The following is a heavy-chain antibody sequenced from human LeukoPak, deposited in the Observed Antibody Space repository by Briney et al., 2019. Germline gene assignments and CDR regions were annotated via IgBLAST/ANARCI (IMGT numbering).Heavy chain of an antibody. CDR1: GGSISSDY. J-gene: IGHJ1*01. CDR2: VYRFGNT. CDR3: AGRGQRYFRD. V-gene: IGHV4-4*08. Sequence: SETLSLICTVSGGSISSDYWSWIRQPPGKGLEWIGYVYRFGNTDYNPSLMRRVTISLDTSKKQLSLNLTSVTAADTAVYYCAGRGQRYFRDWGQGTLVTVSS.